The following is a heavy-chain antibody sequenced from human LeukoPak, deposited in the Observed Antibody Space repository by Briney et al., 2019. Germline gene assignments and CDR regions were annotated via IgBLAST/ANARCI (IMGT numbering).Heavy chain of an antibody. CDR2: IYYSGSS. CDR3: ARQRADRIFGVVMGFGLDY. J-gene: IGHJ4*02. CDR1: GVSISSYY. D-gene: IGHD3-3*02. Sequence: RSSETLSLTCTVSGVSISSYYWGWIRQPPGKGLEWIGYIYYSGSSNYNPSLKSRVIMSVDTSKNQFSLKLSSVTAADTAVYYCARQRADRIFGVVMGFGLDYWGRGTLVTVSS. V-gene: IGHV4-59*12.